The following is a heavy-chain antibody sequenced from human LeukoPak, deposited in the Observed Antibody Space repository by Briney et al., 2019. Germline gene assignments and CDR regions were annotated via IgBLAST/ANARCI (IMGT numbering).Heavy chain of an antibody. Sequence: GGSLRLSCAAFGFTFSSYWMSWVRQAPGKGLEWVANIKQDGSEKYYVDSVKGRFTISRDNAKNSLYLQMNSLRAEDTAVYYCARVGYFYYYMDVWGKGTTVTVSS. CDR2: IKQDGSEK. CDR1: GFTFSSYW. D-gene: IGHD3-16*01. CDR3: ARVGYFYYYMDV. J-gene: IGHJ6*03. V-gene: IGHV3-7*01.